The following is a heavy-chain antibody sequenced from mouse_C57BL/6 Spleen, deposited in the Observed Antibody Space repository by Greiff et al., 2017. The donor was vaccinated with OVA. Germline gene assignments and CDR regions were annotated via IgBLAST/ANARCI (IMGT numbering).Heavy chain of an antibody. CDR1: GYTFTDYE. J-gene: IGHJ2*01. CDR3: KRSITTVVATYYFDY. CDR2: LDPETGGT. D-gene: IGHD1-1*01. Sequence: QVTLKVSGAELVRPGASVTLSCKASGYTFTDYELPWVKQTPVHGLEWIGALDPETGGTAYNQTFKGKAILTADKSSSTAYMELRSLTSEDSAVYYCKRSITTVVATYYFDYWGQGTTLTGSS. V-gene: IGHV1-15*01.